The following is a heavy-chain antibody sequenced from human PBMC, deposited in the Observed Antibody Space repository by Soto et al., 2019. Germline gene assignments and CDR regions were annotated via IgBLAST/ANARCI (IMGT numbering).Heavy chain of an antibody. V-gene: IGHV2-5*02. J-gene: IGHJ4*02. CDR2: IYWDDDK. CDR3: AHLPSHYYGSGSYYTHIDY. D-gene: IGHD3-10*01. CDR1: GFSLSTSGVG. Sequence: SGPTLXNPTQTLTLTYTFSGFSLSTSGVGVGWIRQPPGKALEWLALIYWDDDKRYSPSLKSRLTITKDTSKNQVVLTMTNMDPVDTATYYCAHLPSHYYGSGSYYTHIDYWGQGTLVTVSS.